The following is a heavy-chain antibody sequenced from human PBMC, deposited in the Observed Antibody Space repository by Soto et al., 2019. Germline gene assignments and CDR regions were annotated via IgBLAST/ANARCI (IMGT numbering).Heavy chain of an antibody. D-gene: IGHD2-2*02. V-gene: IGHV2-5*02. CDR3: AHRPSSAVVPGTIWIPDYHFDS. CDR2: IYWDDDK. Sequence: QITLKESGPTLVKPTQTLTLTCTFSGFSLNTSGVGVVWIRQPPGKALEWLALIYWDDDKRYSPSLKSRLTITTDTSKNQVVLTMTNMDPVDTATYYCAHRPSSAVVPGTIWIPDYHFDSWGQGTLVTVSS. J-gene: IGHJ4*02. CDR1: GFSLNTSGVG.